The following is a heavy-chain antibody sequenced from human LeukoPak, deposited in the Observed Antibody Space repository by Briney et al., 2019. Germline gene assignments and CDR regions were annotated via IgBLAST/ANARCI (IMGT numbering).Heavy chain of an antibody. V-gene: IGHV3-74*01. CDR3: ARAIRYFREGTTDY. Sequence: LPGGSLRLSCAASGFTFSSYWMHWVRQAPGKGLVWVSRINSDGSSTSYADSVKGRFTISRDNAKNTLYLQMDSLRAEDTAVYYCARAIRYFREGTTDYWGQGTLVTVSS. D-gene: IGHD3-9*01. CDR2: INSDGSST. J-gene: IGHJ4*02. CDR1: GFTFSSYW.